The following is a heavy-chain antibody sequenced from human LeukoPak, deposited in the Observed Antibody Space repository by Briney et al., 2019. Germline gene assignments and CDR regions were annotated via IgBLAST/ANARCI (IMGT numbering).Heavy chain of an antibody. J-gene: IGHJ4*02. Sequence: GGSLRLSCAASGFTFNNAWMNWVRQAPGKGLEWVGRIKSKTDGGTTDYAAPVKGRFTISTDDSKNTLYLQMNSLKTEDTAVYYCTTDRWDYDYVWGSYRHYYFDYWGQGTLVTVSS. V-gene: IGHV3-15*01. D-gene: IGHD3-16*02. CDR1: GFTFNNAW. CDR2: IKSKTDGGTT. CDR3: TTDRWDYDYVWGSYRHYYFDY.